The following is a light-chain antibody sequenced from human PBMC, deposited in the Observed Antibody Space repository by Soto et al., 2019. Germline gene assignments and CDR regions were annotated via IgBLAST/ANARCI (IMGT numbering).Light chain of an antibody. CDR2: GNT. V-gene: IGLV1-40*01. Sequence: QAVVTQPPSMSGAPGQRVTISCTGSSSNIGAGYDVHWYQLLPGTAPKLLIYGNTNRPSGVPDRFSGSKSGTSASLALTGLRADDEADYYCQSHDSSLNSWVFGGGTKLTVL. CDR3: QSHDSSLNSWV. CDR1: SSNIGAGYD. J-gene: IGLJ3*02.